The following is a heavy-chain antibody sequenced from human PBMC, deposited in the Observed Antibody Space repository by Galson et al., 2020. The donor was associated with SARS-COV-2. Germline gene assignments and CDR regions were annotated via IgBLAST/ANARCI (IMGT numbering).Heavy chain of an antibody. J-gene: IGHJ3*01. CDR1: GISVSNNY. V-gene: IGHV3-66*01. CDR3: GKDSHSFSRSDV. D-gene: IGHD1-26*01. Sequence: GGSLRLSCTASGISVSNNYMTWVRQAPGKGLEWVSVIHIDGSTDYGDSMKGRFTISRDGSKNTVYLQMNSLRVEDSAVYYCGKDSHSFSRSDVWGRGTMVTVSS. CDR2: IHIDGST.